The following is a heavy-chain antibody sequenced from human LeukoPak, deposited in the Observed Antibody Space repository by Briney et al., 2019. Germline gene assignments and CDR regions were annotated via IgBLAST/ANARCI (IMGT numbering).Heavy chain of an antibody. Sequence: GGSLRLSCAASGFTFASYSMNWVRQAPGKGLEWVSSISGDSTYIYNAGSVKGRFAISRDNAQASLYLQMISLRADDTTVYYCARVSGRLERQSDLDYWGQGTLVIASS. CDR2: ISGDSTYI. CDR1: GFTFASYS. V-gene: IGHV3-21*01. J-gene: IGHJ4*02. D-gene: IGHD1-1*01. CDR3: ARVSGRLERQSDLDY.